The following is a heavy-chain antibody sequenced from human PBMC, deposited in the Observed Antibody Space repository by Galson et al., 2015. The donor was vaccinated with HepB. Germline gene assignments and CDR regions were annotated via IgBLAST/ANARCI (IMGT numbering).Heavy chain of an antibody. Sequence: SLRLSCADSGFTFSRYWMSWVRQAPGKGLEWVANIKQDGSEKYYVDSVKGRFTISRDNAKNSLYLQMNSLGTEDTAVYCCARDSRYSSVWSPRPLDYSGQGTLVTVSS. V-gene: IGHV3-7*03. J-gene: IGHJ4*02. CDR1: GFTFSRYW. D-gene: IGHD6-19*01. CDR3: ARDSRYSSVWSPRPLDY. CDR2: IKQDGSEK.